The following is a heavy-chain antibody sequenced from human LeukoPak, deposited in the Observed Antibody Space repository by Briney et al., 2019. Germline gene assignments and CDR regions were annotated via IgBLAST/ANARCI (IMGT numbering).Heavy chain of an antibody. V-gene: IGHV3-23*01. CDR2: IIPSGHTT. J-gene: IGHJ4*02. CDR1: GFTFSSHG. CDR3: AKTSRRLCSSSSCYTLDS. D-gene: IGHD2-2*02. Sequence: GGSLRLSCAASGFTFSSHGMNWVRQAPGKGLEWVSGIIPSGHTTYYADSVRGRFTISRDNSRNTLYLQMNSLRAEDTAVYYCAKTSRRLCSSSSCYTLDSWGQGALVTVSS.